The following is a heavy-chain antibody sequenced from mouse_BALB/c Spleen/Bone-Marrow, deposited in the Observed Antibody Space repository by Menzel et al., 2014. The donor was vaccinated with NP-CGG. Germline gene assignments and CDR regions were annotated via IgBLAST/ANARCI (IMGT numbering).Heavy chain of an antibody. CDR2: IYPGDGDT. V-gene: IGHV1-87*01. CDR1: GYTFTSYL. CDR3: ARGFPFDY. Sequence: VQLQQSGAELARPGASVKLSCKASGYTFTSYLMQWVKQRPGQGLEWIGAIYPGDGDTRYTQKFKGKATLTADKSSSTAYMQLSSLASEDSAVYYCARGFPFDYWGQGTTLTVSS. J-gene: IGHJ2*01.